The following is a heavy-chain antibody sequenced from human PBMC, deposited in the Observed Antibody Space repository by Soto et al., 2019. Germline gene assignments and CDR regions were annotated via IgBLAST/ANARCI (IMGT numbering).Heavy chain of an antibody. Sequence: ASVKVSCKASGVTFNKYAIDWVRQAPGQGLEWMGGITPLFGTPNYAQRFQGRVTISADEVTSTAYMELRSLRSDDTGVYYCARQFDYDTSGYYYAYWGQGTLVTVSS. CDR3: ARQFDYDTSGYYYAY. D-gene: IGHD3-22*01. J-gene: IGHJ4*02. CDR2: ITPLFGTP. V-gene: IGHV1-69*13. CDR1: GVTFNKYA.